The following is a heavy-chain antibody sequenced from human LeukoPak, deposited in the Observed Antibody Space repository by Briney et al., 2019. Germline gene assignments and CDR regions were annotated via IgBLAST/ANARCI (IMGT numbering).Heavy chain of an antibody. Sequence: GGSLRLSCAASGFTFRSYDMSWVRQAPGKGLEWVSTISVSGGSTYYADSVKGRFTISRDNSKNTLYLQMNSLRAEDTAVYYCARDHGGGSSDAFDIWGQGTMVTVSS. CDR3: ARDHGGGSSDAFDI. CDR2: ISVSGGST. D-gene: IGHD1-26*01. V-gene: IGHV3-23*01. CDR1: GFTFRSYD. J-gene: IGHJ3*02.